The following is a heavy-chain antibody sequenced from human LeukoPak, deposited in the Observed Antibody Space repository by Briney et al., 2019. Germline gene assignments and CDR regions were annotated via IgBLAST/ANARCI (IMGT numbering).Heavy chain of an antibody. CDR3: ARLGSVATYFDFWFAY. J-gene: IGHJ4*02. Sequence: PSETLSLTCAVSGGSISSSTYYWGWIRQPPGRGLEWIGNIFYSGNTYYNPSLKSRVTISVDTSTNHFSLKLSSVTAADTAVYYCARLGSVATYFDFWFAYWGPGTLVTVSS. D-gene: IGHD3-3*01. CDR2: IFYSGNT. V-gene: IGHV4-39*01. CDR1: GGSISSSTYY.